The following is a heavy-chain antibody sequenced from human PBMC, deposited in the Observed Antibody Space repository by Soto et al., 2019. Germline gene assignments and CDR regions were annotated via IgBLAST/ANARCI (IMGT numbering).Heavy chain of an antibody. CDR1: GGSINSGAYY. Sequence: QVQLQESGPGLVKPSQTLSLTCTVSGGSINSGAYYWSWIRQHPGKGLEWIGYIYYSGSTYYNPSLKSRVTISVDTSKNQLSLKLSSVTAADTAVYYWARAATPSSIFGVVTSDAWGQGTTVSVSS. J-gene: IGHJ6*02. CDR3: ARAATPSSIFGVVTSDA. D-gene: IGHD3-3*01. V-gene: IGHV4-31*03. CDR2: IYYSGST.